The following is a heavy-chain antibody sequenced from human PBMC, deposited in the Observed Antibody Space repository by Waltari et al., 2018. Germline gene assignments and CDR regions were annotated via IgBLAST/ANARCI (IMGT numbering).Heavy chain of an antibody. CDR2: IYYSGST. CDR1: GGSISSSSYY. CDR3: ARSGSSDDAFDI. V-gene: IGHV4-39*01. Sequence: QLQLQESGPGLVKPSETLSLTCTVSGGSISSSSYYWGWLRQPPGKGLEWIGSIYYSGSTYYTPSLKSRVPISVDTSKNQFSLKLSSVTAADTAVYYCARSGSSDDAFDIWGQGTMVTVSS. D-gene: IGHD1-26*01. J-gene: IGHJ3*02.